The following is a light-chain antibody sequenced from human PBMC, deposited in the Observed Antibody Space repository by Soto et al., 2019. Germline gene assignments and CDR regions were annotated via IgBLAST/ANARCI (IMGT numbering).Light chain of an antibody. CDR2: DVS. Sequence: DIQMTQSPSSLSASVGDRVTITCQASQAIAKYLNWYQHKPGKAPKLLIYDVSTLEIGVPSRFSGGGSGTDFTFTISSLQPEDIATYYCQQTDDFPRYTFXQGTKVDIK. J-gene: IGKJ2*01. CDR3: QQTDDFPRYT. CDR1: QAIAKY. V-gene: IGKV1-33*01.